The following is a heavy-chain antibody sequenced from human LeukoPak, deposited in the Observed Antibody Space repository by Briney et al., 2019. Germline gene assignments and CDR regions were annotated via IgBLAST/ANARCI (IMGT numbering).Heavy chain of an antibody. J-gene: IGHJ6*03. CDR3: ARAATVTTGGYDYYYMDV. V-gene: IGHV1-2*02. Sequence: AASVKVSCKASGYTFTGYYMHWVRQAPGQGLEWMGWINPNSGGTNYAQKFQGRVTMTRDTSISTAYMELSRLRSDDTAVYYCARAATVTTGGYDYYYMDVWGKGTTVTVSS. D-gene: IGHD4-17*01. CDR1: GYTFTGYY. CDR2: INPNSGGT.